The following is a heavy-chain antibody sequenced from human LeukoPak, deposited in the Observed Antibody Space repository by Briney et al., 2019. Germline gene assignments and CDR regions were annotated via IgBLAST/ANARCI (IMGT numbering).Heavy chain of an antibody. Sequence: ASVKVSCKASGYTFTSYGISWVRQAPGQGLEWMGWISAYNGNTNYAQKLQGRVTMTTDTSTSTAYMELRSLRSDDTAVYYCARGPSEYSSSSDTFDVWGQGTMVTVSS. D-gene: IGHD6-6*01. CDR3: ARGPSEYSSSSDTFDV. V-gene: IGHV1-18*01. J-gene: IGHJ3*01. CDR1: GYTFTSYG. CDR2: ISAYNGNT.